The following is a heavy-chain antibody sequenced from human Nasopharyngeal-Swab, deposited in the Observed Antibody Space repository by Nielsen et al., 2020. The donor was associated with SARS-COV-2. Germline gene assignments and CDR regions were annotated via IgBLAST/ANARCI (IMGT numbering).Heavy chain of an antibody. J-gene: IGHJ6*02. D-gene: IGHD2-8*02. CDR1: GFTFDDYA. CDR3: AKAGGVAGEFYGIDV. CDR2: ISWNSGSI. V-gene: IGHV3-9*01. Sequence: SLKISCAASGFTFDDYAMHWVRQAPGKGLEWVSGISWNSGSIGYADSVKGRFTISRDNAKNSLYLQMNSLRAEDTALYYCAKAGGVAGEFYGIDVWGQGTTVTVSS.